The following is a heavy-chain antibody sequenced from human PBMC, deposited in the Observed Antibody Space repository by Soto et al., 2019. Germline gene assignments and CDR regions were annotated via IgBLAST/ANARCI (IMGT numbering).Heavy chain of an antibody. J-gene: IGHJ5*02. CDR1: GVTVSSNY. Sequence: GGSLRLSCAASGVTVSSNYMSWVRQAPGKGLEWVSVIYSGGSTYYADSVKGRFTISRDNSKNTLYLQMNSLRAEDTAVYYCARALSGSWCDPWGQGTRVTVAS. CDR3: ARALSGSWCDP. V-gene: IGHV3-53*05. CDR2: IYSGGST. D-gene: IGHD1-26*01.